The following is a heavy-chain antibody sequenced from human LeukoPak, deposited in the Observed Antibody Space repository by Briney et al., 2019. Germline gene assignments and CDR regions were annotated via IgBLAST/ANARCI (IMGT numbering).Heavy chain of an antibody. J-gene: IGHJ4*02. D-gene: IGHD1-26*01. Sequence: AGGSLRLSCAASGFTFSSYAMSWVRQAPGKGLEWVSAISGSGGSTYYADSVKGRFTISRDNSKNTLYLQMNSLRAEDTAVYYCAKSLRLSGSYYDADYWGQGTLVTVSS. CDR2: ISGSGGST. CDR1: GFTFSSYA. V-gene: IGHV3-23*01. CDR3: AKSLRLSGSYYDADY.